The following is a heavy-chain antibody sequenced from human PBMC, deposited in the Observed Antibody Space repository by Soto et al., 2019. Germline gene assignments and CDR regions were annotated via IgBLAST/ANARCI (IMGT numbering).Heavy chain of an antibody. J-gene: IGHJ4*02. V-gene: IGHV4-31*11. D-gene: IGHD5-18*01. Sequence: SETLSLTCAVSGDPISSGVYYGCLIRQHPGKGLEWIGYIYYSGSTYYNPSLKSRVTISVDTSKNQFSLKLSSVTAADTAVYYCARDSQLWYFMGLWGQGTLVTVSS. CDR1: GDPISSGVYY. CDR2: IYYSGST. CDR3: ARDSQLWYFMGL.